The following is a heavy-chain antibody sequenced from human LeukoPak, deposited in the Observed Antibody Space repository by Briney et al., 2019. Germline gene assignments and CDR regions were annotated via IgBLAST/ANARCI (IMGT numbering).Heavy chain of an antibody. CDR1: GFTFSNYA. Sequence: GGSLRLSCEASGFTFSNYAMSWVRQAPGKGLEWVSVIGGSGDNTYYADSVKGRFTISSDNSKNTLYLQMHSLRAEDTAVYYCAKDQYYYDSSGYYNFDYWGQGTLVTVSS. CDR3: AKDQYYYDSSGYYNFDY. D-gene: IGHD3-22*01. J-gene: IGHJ4*02. V-gene: IGHV3-23*01. CDR2: IGGSGDNT.